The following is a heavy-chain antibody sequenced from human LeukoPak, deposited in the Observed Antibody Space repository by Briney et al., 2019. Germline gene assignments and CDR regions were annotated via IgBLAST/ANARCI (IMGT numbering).Heavy chain of an antibody. CDR3: AKGRVVFLAEEDY. J-gene: IGHJ4*02. Sequence: GGSLRLSCAASGFTFSSYAMSWVRQAPGKGLEWVSAISGSGGSTYYADSVKGRFTISRDNPKNTLYLQMNSLRAEDTAVYYCAKGRVVFLAEEDYWGQGTLVTVSS. D-gene: IGHD2-15*01. V-gene: IGHV3-23*01. CDR1: GFTFSSYA. CDR2: ISGSGGST.